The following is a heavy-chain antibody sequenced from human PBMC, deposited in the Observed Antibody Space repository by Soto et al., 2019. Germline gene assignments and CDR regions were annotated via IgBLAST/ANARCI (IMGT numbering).Heavy chain of an antibody. Sequence: SETLSLTCTVSGDSISRYPCTWIRPPPGKGLEWIGYIYYSGSTYYNPSLKSRVTTSVDTSKNQFSLKLSSVTAADTAVYYCARGAPQQEYFDYWGEGTLVTVSS. J-gene: IGHJ4*02. V-gene: IGHV4-59*08. CDR2: IYYSGST. CDR3: ARGAPQQEYFDY. D-gene: IGHD6-13*01. CDR1: GDSISRYP.